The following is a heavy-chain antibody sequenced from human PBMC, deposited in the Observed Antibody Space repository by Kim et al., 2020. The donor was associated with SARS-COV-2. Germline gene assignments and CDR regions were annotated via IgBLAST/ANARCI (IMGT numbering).Heavy chain of an antibody. CDR2: IYDGVTT. D-gene: IGHD3-10*01. V-gene: IGHV3-53*01. J-gene: IGHJ4*02. Sequence: GGSLRLSCAGSGLTVSGNYMSWVRQAPGKGLEWVSVIYDGVTTNYADSVKGRFTISRDNSKNTLYLQMNSLSAEDTAVYYCARDDHYWGQGTLVTVSS. CDR1: GLTVSGNY. CDR3: ARDDHY.